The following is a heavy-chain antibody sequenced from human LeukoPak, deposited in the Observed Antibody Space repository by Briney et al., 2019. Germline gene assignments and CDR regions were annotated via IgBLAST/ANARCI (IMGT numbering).Heavy chain of an antibody. CDR1: GGSISSGGYY. CDR2: IYYSGST. Sequence: PSETLSLTCTVSGGSISSGGYYWSWIRQHPGKGLERIGYIYYSGSTYYNPSLKSRVTISVDTSKNQFSLKLSSVTAADTAVYYCARGGPPDIVVVPAAIYYFDYWGQGTLVTVSS. J-gene: IGHJ4*02. D-gene: IGHD2-2*02. V-gene: IGHV4-31*03. CDR3: ARGGPPDIVVVPAAIYYFDY.